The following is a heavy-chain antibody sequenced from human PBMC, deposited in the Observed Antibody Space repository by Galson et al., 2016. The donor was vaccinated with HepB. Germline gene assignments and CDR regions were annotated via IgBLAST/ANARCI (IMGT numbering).Heavy chain of an antibody. CDR3: ARLRGTSGGGYEGLDH. Sequence: ETLSLTCTVSGDSISSSYWSWIRQPPGKGLEWIGYISKSGSTTYNPSLNSRLIISADRSTNRLSLKVSSVTAADTAVYYCARLRGTSGGGYEGLDHWGQGTLVTVAS. V-gene: IGHV4-59*01. J-gene: IGHJ5*02. CDR1: GDSISSSY. D-gene: IGHD5-12*01. CDR2: ISKSGST.